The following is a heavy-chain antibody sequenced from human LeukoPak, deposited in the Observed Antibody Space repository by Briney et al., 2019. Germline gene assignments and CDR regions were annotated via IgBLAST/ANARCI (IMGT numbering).Heavy chain of an antibody. D-gene: IGHD3-3*01. CDR1: GFTFSSYS. CDR2: ISSSSSYI. J-gene: IGHJ3*02. CDR3: ARGRGDFWSGYPQNDAFDI. V-gene: IGHV3-21*01. Sequence: GGFLRLSCAASGFTFSSYSMNWVRQAPGKGLEWVSSISSSSSYIYYADSVKGRFTISRDNAKNSLYLQMNSLRAEDTAVYYCARGRGDFWSGYPQNDAFDIWGQGTMVTVSS.